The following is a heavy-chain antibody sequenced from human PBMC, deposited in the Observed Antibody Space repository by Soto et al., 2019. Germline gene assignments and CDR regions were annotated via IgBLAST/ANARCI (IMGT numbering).Heavy chain of an antibody. Sequence: QITLKESGPTLVKPTQTLTLTCTFSGFSLHTSGVGVGWIRQPPGKALEWLALIYWDDDKRHSPSLKSRLTNTKDPSNDPVVLTMTNMDPVDTATYYCAHRPNYSGSGSYFFPWGRGTLVTVSS. CDR2: IYWDDDK. D-gene: IGHD3-10*01. J-gene: IGHJ5*02. V-gene: IGHV2-5*02. CDR3: AHRPNYSGSGSYFFP. CDR1: GFSLHTSGVG.